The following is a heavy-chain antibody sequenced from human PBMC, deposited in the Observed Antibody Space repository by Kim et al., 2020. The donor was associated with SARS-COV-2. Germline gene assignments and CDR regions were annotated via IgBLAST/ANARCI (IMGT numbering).Heavy chain of an antibody. CDR3: AKDLITGILDY. J-gene: IGHJ4*02. Sequence: GGSLRLSCAASGFTFSSYGMHWVRQAPGKGLEWVAVISYDGSNKYYADSVKGRFTISRDNSKNTLYLQMNSLRAEDTAVYYCAKDLITGILDYWGQGTL. CDR2: ISYDGSNK. CDR1: GFTFSSYG. V-gene: IGHV3-30*18. D-gene: IGHD1-20*01.